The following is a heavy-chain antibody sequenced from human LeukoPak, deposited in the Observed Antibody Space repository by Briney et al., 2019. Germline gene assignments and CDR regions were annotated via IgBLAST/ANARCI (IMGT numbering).Heavy chain of an antibody. Sequence: GGSLRLSCAASGFTFSSYDMHWVRQATGKGLEWVSAIGIGGDTYYPGSVKGRFTISRENAKNSLYLQMDSLRAGDTAVYYCARGGIPVTGIDEVDYWGQGTLVTVSS. D-gene: IGHD2-21*02. V-gene: IGHV3-13*01. CDR2: IGIGGDT. CDR3: ARGGIPVTGIDEVDY. CDR1: GFTFSSYD. J-gene: IGHJ4*02.